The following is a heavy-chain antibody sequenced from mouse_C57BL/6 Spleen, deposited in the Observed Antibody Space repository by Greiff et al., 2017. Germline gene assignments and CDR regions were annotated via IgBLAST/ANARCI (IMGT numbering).Heavy chain of an antibody. CDR1: GYTFTSYW. CDR2: INPSNGGT. Sequence: QVQLQQPGTELVKPGASVKLSCKASGYTFTSYWMHWVKQRPGQGLEWIGNINPSNGGTNYNEKFKSKATLTVDKSSSTAYMQLSSLTSEDSAVDDCARSEGHGSSVFDYWGQGTTRTVSS. D-gene: IGHD1-1*01. CDR3: ARSEGHGSSVFDY. V-gene: IGHV1-53*01. J-gene: IGHJ2*01.